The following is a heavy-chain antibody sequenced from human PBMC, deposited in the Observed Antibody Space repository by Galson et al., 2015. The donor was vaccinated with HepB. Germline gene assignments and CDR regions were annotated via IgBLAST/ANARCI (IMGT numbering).Heavy chain of an antibody. CDR3: AHSRVGELGLTGTYFDY. J-gene: IGHJ4*02. CDR1: GFSLISTGVG. Sequence: PALVKPTQPLTLTCRVSGFSLISTGVGVGWIRQPSGQAPEWLALIYWDDDRRYSPSLESRLTITKDTSKNQVDLKMDNMSPADTATYHCAHSRVGELGLTGTYFDYWGQGIPVTVSS. V-gene: IGHV2-5*02. D-gene: IGHD1-14*01. CDR2: IYWDDDR.